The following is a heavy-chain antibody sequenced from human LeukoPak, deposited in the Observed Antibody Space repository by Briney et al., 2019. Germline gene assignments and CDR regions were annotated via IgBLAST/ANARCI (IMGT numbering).Heavy chain of an antibody. CDR3: AKDYDRTITMVRGDHFDY. V-gene: IGHV3-23*01. J-gene: IGHJ4*02. D-gene: IGHD3-10*01. CDR2: TSGSGGST. CDR1: GFTFSSYA. Sequence: GGSLRLSCAASGFTFSSYAMSWVRQAPGKGLEWVSATSGSGGSTYYADSVKGRFTISRDNSKNTLYLQMNSLRAEDTAVYYCAKDYDRTITMVRGDHFDYWAREPWSPSPQ.